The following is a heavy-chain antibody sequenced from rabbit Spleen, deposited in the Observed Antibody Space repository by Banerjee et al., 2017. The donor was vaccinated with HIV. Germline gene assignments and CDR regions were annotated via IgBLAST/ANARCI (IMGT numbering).Heavy chain of an antibody. Sequence: QSLEESGGDLVKPGASLTLTCTASGLDFTNNYWICWVRQAPGKGLEWIACIDVTKSGSTYYTNWAKGRFTISKTSSTTVTLHMTSLTAADTATYFCARDTSSSFSSYGMDLWGPGTLVTVS. D-gene: IGHD1-1*01. J-gene: IGHJ6*01. CDR1: GLDFTNNYW. CDR2: IDVTKSGST. CDR3: ARDTSSSFSSYGMDL. V-gene: IGHV1S40*01.